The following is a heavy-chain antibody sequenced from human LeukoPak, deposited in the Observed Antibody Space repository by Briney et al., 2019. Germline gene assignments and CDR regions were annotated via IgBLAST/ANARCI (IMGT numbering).Heavy chain of an antibody. Sequence: GESLKISCKGSGYSFTSYWIGWVRQMPGKGLEWMGIIHPGDSDTRYSPSLQGQVTISVDTSIGTAYLQWSSLKASDTAIYYCARQNDFRLDYWGQGTLVTVSS. D-gene: IGHD3-3*01. CDR1: GYSFTSYW. CDR2: IHPGDSDT. V-gene: IGHV5-51*01. J-gene: IGHJ4*02. CDR3: ARQNDFRLDY.